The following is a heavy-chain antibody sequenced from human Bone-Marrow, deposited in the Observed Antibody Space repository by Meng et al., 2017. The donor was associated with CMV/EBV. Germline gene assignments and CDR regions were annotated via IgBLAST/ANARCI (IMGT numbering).Heavy chain of an antibody. CDR3: AKGGGRNWEIDY. V-gene: IGHV3-23*03. J-gene: IGHJ4*02. CDR2: IYSGAGST. D-gene: IGHD3-16*01. CDR1: GFTFSNYA. Sequence: GESLKISCAASGFTFSNYAMSWVRQAPGKGLEWVSLIYSGAGSTLYADPVKGRFTISRDNSKNTLYLQMNSLRAEDTAVYYCAKGGGRNWEIDYWGQGTLVTVSS.